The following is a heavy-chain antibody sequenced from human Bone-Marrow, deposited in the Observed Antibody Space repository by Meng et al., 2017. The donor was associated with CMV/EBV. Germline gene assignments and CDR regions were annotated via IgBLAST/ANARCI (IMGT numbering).Heavy chain of an antibody. CDR3: ASSPRGSGSLMARY. CDR2: INSDGSST. V-gene: IGHV3-74*01. Sequence: GESLKISFAASGFTFSSYWMHWVRHTPGKGLVWVARINSDGSSTSYADSVKGRFTISRDNAKNTVFLQMNSLRAEDTAVYYCASSPRGSGSLMARYWGQGTLVTVSS. CDR1: GFTFSSYW. J-gene: IGHJ4*02. D-gene: IGHD3-16*01.